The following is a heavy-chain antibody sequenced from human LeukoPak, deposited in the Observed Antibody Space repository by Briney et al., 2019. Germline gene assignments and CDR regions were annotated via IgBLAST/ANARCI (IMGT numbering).Heavy chain of an antibody. V-gene: IGHV4-59*01. J-gene: IGHJ4*02. Sequence: PSETLSLTCTVSGGSISSYYWSWIRQPPGKGLEWIEYIYYSGSTNYNPSLKSRVTISVDTSKNQFSLKLSSVTAADTAVYYCAGGVGYCSGGSCYSVDYWGQGTLVTVSS. CDR3: AGGVGYCSGGSCYSVDY. CDR2: IYYSGST. CDR1: GGSISSYY. D-gene: IGHD2-15*01.